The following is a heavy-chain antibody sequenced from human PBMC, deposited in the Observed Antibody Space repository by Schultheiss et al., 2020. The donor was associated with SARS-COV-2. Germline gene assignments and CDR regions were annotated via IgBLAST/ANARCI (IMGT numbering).Heavy chain of an antibody. J-gene: IGHJ5*02. V-gene: IGHV3-23*01. CDR2: FGGPGAGA. CDR3: AKYGRKAVAGADDWFDP. CDR1: GFDLRVYA. D-gene: IGHD6-19*01. Sequence: GGSLRLSCAASGFDLRVYAMTWVRQAPGKGLEWVSSFGGPGAGAHYADSVKGRFTVSKDNSKNALILQMNSLRTEDAAMYYCAKYGRKAVAGADDWFDPWGQGTLVTVSS.